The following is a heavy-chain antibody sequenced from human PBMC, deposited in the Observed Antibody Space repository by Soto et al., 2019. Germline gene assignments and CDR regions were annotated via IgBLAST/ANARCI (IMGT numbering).Heavy chain of an antibody. CDR3: TTGQTHLLYSGYDSEFDY. J-gene: IGHJ4*02. V-gene: IGHV3-15*07. D-gene: IGHD5-12*01. Sequence: EVQLVESGGGLVKPGGSLRLSCAASGFTFSNAWMNWVRQAPGKGLEWVGRIKSKTDGGTTDYAAPVKGRFTISRDDSKNTLYLQMNSLKTEDTAVYYCTTGQTHLLYSGYDSEFDYWGQGTLVTVSS. CDR2: IKSKTDGGTT. CDR1: GFTFSNAW.